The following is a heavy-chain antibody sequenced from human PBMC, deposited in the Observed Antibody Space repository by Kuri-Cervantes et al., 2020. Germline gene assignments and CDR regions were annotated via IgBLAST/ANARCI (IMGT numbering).Heavy chain of an antibody. V-gene: IGHV4-38-2*02. J-gene: IGHJ5*02. Sequence: GSLRLSCTVSGGSISSYYWGWIRQPPGKGLEWIGSIYHSGSTYYNPSLKSRVTISVDTSKNQFSLKLSSVTAADTAVYYCAEHRDYYDSSGYLIGWFDPWGQGTLVTVSS. D-gene: IGHD3-22*01. CDR2: IYHSGST. CDR3: AEHRDYYDSSGYLIGWFDP. CDR1: GGSISSYY.